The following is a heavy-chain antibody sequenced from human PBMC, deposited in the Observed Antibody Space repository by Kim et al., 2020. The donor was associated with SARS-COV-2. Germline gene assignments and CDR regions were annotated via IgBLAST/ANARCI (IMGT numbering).Heavy chain of an antibody. V-gene: IGHV3-48*03. CDR3: ARELHYDFWSGPPSGMDV. D-gene: IGHD3-3*01. Sequence: GGSLRLSCAASGFTFSSYEMNWVRQAPGKGLEWVSYISSSGSTIYYADSVKGRFTISRDNAKNSLYLQMNSLRAEDTAVYYCARELHYDFWSGPPSGMDVWGQGTTVTVSS. J-gene: IGHJ6*02. CDR2: ISSSGSTI. CDR1: GFTFSSYE.